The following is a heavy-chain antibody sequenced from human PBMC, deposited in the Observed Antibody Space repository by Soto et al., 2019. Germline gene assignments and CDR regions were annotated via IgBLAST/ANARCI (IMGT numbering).Heavy chain of an antibody. D-gene: IGHD3-3*02. CDR1: GDSFTTFA. Sequence: QVQLVQSGAEVKKPGSSVKVSCKASGDSFTTFAISWVRQAPGQGLEWMGGITPIFGKANFAQKFQGRVTITADRSTTTVYMDLSSLQSEGTAVYYCARSREAFCSSYCFDFWGQGVLVIVSS. CDR3: ARSREAFCSSYCFDF. CDR2: ITPIFGKA. V-gene: IGHV1-69*06. J-gene: IGHJ4*02.